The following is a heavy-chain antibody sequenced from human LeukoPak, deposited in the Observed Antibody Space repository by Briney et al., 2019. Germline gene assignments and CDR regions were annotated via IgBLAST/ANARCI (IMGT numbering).Heavy chain of an antibody. D-gene: IGHD3-16*01. V-gene: IGHV1-69*13. J-gene: IGHJ3*02. CDR2: IIPIFGTA. CDR3: AREGRSYDYVWGSHDPKRGAFDI. CDR1: GGTFSSYA. Sequence: ASVKVSCKASGGTFSSYAISWVRQAPGQGLEWMGGIIPIFGTANYAQEFQGRVTITADESTSTAYMELSSLRSEDTAVYYCAREGRSYDYVWGSHDPKRGAFDIWGQGTMVTVSS.